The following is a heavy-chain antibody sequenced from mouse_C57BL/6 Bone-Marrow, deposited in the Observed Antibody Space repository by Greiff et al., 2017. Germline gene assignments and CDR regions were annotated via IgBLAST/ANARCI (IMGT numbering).Heavy chain of an antibody. J-gene: IGHJ3*01. Sequence: QVQLKESGPGILQPSQTLSLTCSFSGFSLSTFGMGVGWIRQPSGKGLEWLAHIWWDDDKYYNPALKSRLTISKVTSKNQVFLKIANVDTADTATYYCARIAKLRSAWFAYWGQGTLVTVSA. D-gene: IGHD1-1*01. V-gene: IGHV8-8*01. CDR2: IWWDDDK. CDR3: ARIAKLRSAWFAY. CDR1: GFSLSTFGMG.